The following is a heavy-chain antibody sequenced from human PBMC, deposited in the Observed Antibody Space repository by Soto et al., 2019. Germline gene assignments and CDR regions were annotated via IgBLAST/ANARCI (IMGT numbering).Heavy chain of an antibody. Sequence: PSQTLSLTCAISGDSVSSNSAAWNWISQSPSRGLEWLGRTYYRSKWYNDYAVSVKSRITINPDTSKNQFSLQLNSVTPEDTAVYYCAREGVVVVVAATRRVHYYYYGMDVWGQGTTVTVSS. J-gene: IGHJ6*02. V-gene: IGHV6-1*01. CDR1: GDSVSSNSAA. D-gene: IGHD2-15*01. CDR2: TYYRSKWYN. CDR3: AREGVVVVVAATRRVHYYYYGMDV.